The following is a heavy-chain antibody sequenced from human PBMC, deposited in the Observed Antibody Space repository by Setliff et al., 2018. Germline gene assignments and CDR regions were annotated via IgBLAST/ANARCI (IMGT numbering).Heavy chain of an antibody. D-gene: IGHD1-7*01. V-gene: IGHV3-23*01. CDR3: AKSLRGDHWNYGGFGS. CDR1: GFTFSSYA. J-gene: IGHJ4*02. Sequence: GGSLRLSCATSGFTFSSYAMAWVRQAPGNGLEWVSGSSGSGYSTYYAESVKGRFTVSRDHSKDTLYLQMNSLRDEDTAIYFCAKSLRGDHWNYGGFGSWGQGALVTVSS. CDR2: SSGSGYST.